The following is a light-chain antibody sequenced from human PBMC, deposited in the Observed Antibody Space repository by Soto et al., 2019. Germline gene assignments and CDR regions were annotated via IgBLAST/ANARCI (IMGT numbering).Light chain of an antibody. CDR2: KAS. J-gene: IGKJ1*01. V-gene: IGKV1-5*03. Sequence: DIPTTLSPSTVSASFGDRVTITCLASQSIGDSLAWYQQRPGKAPNLLIYKASTLEGGVPSRFSGSGSGTQFTLTITILQPDDFATYYCQFYTSYSRTFGQGTNEDI. CDR1: QSIGDS. CDR3: QFYTSYSRT.